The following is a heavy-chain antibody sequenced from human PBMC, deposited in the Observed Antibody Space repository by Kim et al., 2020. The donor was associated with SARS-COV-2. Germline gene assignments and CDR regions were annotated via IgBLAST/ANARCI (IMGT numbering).Heavy chain of an antibody. D-gene: IGHD3-22*01. V-gene: IGHV3-21*01. Sequence: SANPVKSRFTISRDNAKNSLYLQMNSLRAEDTAVFYCARSIYDSSGYYDYWGQGTLVTVSS. J-gene: IGHJ4*02. CDR3: ARSIYDSSGYYDY.